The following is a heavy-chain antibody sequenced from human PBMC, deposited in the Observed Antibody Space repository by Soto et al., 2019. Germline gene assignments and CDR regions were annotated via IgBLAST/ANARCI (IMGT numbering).Heavy chain of an antibody. CDR2: IYSSGST. CDR1: GGAISSYY. Sequence: SETLSLTCTVSGGAISSYYWTWIRQPTGKGLEWIGCIYSSGSTKYNPSLQSRVTMSLDTSKNQFSLRLTSVTAADTAVYYCARGQRFSDWFDPWGQGTLVTVSS. V-gene: IGHV4-4*07. CDR3: ARGQRFSDWFDP. D-gene: IGHD3-3*01. J-gene: IGHJ5*02.